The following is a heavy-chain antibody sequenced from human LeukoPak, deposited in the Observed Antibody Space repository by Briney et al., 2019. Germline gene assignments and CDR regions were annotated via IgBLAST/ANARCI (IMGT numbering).Heavy chain of an antibody. D-gene: IGHD3-10*01. CDR2: IYYSGST. CDR3: ARAGAKKYYGSGSSDY. Sequence: PSETLSLTCTVSGGSISSSSYYWGWIRQPPGKGLEWIGSIYYSGSTYYNPSLKSRATISVDTSKNQFSLKLSSVTAADTAVYYCARAGAKKYYGSGSSDYWGQGTLVTVSS. V-gene: IGHV4-39*07. CDR1: GGSISSSSYY. J-gene: IGHJ4*02.